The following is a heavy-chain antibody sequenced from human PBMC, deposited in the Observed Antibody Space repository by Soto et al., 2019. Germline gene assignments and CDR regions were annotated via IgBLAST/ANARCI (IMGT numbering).Heavy chain of an antibody. J-gene: IGHJ6*02. CDR2: IGTAGDT. V-gene: IGHV3-13*01. Sequence: GGSLRLSCAASGFTFSSYDMHWVRQATGKGLEWVSAIGTAGDTYYPGSVKGRFTISRENAKNSLYLQMNSLRAEDTAVYYCARDRGVRGVMGYYGMDVWGQGTTVTVSS. CDR3: ARDRGVRGVMGYYGMDV. CDR1: GFTFSSYD. D-gene: IGHD3-10*01.